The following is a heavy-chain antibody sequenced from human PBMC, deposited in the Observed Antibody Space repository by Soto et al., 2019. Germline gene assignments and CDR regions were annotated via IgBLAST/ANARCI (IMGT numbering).Heavy chain of an antibody. CDR1: GGSISSYY. CDR2: IYYSGST. D-gene: IGHD2-15*01. Sequence: PSETLSLTCTVSGGSISSYYWSWIRQPPGKGLEWIGYIYYSGSTNYNPSLKSRVTISVDTSKNQFSLKLSPVTAADTAVYYCARARFHCSGASCYENWFDPWGQGTLVTVSS. J-gene: IGHJ5*02. V-gene: IGHV4-59*01. CDR3: ARARFHCSGASCYENWFDP.